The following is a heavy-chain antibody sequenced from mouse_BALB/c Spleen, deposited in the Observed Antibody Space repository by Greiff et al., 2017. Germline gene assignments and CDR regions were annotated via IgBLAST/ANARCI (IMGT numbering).Heavy chain of an antibody. CDR3: ARGFITTVVANWYFDV. CDR2: ISTYYGDA. CDR1: GYTFTDYA. V-gene: IGHV1S137*01. J-gene: IGHJ1*01. D-gene: IGHD1-1*01. Sequence: VQRVESGAELVRPGVSVKISCKGSGYTFTDYAMHWVKQSHAKSLEWIGVISTYYGDASYNQKFKGKATMTVDKSSSTAYMELARLTSEDSAIYYCARGFITTVVANWYFDVWGAGTTVTVSS.